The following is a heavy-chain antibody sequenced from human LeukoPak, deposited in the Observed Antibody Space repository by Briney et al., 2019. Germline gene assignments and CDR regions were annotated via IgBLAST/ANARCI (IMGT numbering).Heavy chain of an antibody. V-gene: IGHV1-2*02. D-gene: IGHD3-3*01. CDR2: DNPKTGGT. CDR3: AREFSSKLEWLAYVTGDDAFDV. CDR1: GYSFTGYH. J-gene: IGHJ3*01. Sequence: GASVKVSCKAFGYSFTGYHLHWLRQAPSQGLEWMGWDNPKTGGTNYARKFQGRVTMTKDTSSNTVNMELSRLTSDDTAVYYCAREFSSKLEWLAYVTGDDAFDVWGQGTMITVS.